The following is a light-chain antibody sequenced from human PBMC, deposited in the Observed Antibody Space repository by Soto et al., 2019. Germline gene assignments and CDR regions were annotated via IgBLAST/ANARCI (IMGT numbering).Light chain of an antibody. CDR2: DAS. CDR3: QQYGSSPIT. J-gene: IGKJ5*01. V-gene: IGKV3-20*01. CDR1: QSVSSN. Sequence: VMTQAPATLSVSPGERATLSCRASQSVSSNLAWYQQKPGQAPRLLIYDASNRATGIPARFSGSGSGTDFTLTISRLEPEDFAVYYCQQYGSSPITFGQGTRLEI.